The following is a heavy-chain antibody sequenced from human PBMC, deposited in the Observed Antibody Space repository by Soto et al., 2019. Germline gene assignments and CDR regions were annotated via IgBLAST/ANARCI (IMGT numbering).Heavy chain of an antibody. CDR2: ISYDGSNK. V-gene: IGHV3-30*18. J-gene: IGHJ2*01. D-gene: IGHD3-10*01. CDR3: ANSPSWGFGSWSDWYFDL. Sequence: QVQLVESGGGVVQPGRSLRISCAASGFTFSSYGMHWVRQAPGKGLERVAVISYDGSNKYYADSVKGRFTISRDNSKNTLYLQMNGLRAEDTAVYYCANSPSWGFGSWSDWYFDLWGRGTMVTVSS. CDR1: GFTFSSYG.